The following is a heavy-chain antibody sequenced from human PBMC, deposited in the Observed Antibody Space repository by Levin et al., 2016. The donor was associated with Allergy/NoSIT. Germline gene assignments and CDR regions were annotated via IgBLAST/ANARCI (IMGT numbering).Heavy chain of an antibody. V-gene: IGHV4-59*01. CDR1: GGSISSYY. J-gene: IGHJ4*02. D-gene: IGHD3-22*01. CDR3: AREAYDSSGYYYEDY. CDR2: IYYSGST. Sequence: SETLSLTCTVSGGSISSYYWSWIRQPPGKGLEWIGYIYYSGSTNYNPSLKSRVTISVDTSKNQFSLKLSSVTAADTAVYYCAREAYDSSGYYYEDYWGQGTLVTVSS.